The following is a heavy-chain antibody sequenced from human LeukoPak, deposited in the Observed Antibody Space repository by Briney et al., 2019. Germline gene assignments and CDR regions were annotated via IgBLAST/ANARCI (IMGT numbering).Heavy chain of an antibody. Sequence: GGSLRLSCAASGFTFSSYAMSWVRQAPGKGLEWVSSISSSSSYIYYADSVKGRFTISRDNAKNSLYLQMNSLRAEDTAVYYCATGFIMAAAGGYYFDYWGQGTLVTVSS. CDR1: GFTFSSYA. J-gene: IGHJ4*02. CDR2: ISSSSSYI. D-gene: IGHD6-13*01. V-gene: IGHV3-21*01. CDR3: ATGFIMAAAGGYYFDY.